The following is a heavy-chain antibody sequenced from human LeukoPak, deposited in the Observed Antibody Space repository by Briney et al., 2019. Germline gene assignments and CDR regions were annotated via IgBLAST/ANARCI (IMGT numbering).Heavy chain of an antibody. CDR1: GGTFSSYA. D-gene: IGHD2-21*02. Sequence: GASVRVSCEASGGTFSSYAISWVRQAPGQGLEWMGRIIPIFGIANYAQTLKGRVTITADKSTSTAYMELSSLRSEDTAVYYCALSTCGGDCYSVSYYYYGMDVWGQGTTVTVSS. CDR3: ALSTCGGDCYSVSYYYYGMDV. V-gene: IGHV1-69*04. CDR2: IIPIFGIA. J-gene: IGHJ6*02.